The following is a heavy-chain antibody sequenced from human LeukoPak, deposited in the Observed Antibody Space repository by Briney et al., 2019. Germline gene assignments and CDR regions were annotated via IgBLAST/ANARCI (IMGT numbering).Heavy chain of an antibody. V-gene: IGHV3-7*01. J-gene: IGHJ4*02. CDR3: ARGGDYGTFDS. CDR2: TKQDGNDK. Sequence: GGSLRLSCAASGFTFSDYYMSWIRQAPGKGLEWVANTKQDGNDKYYVDSVKGRFAISRDNAKNSLHLEMNSLRAEDTAVYYCARGGDYGTFDSWGQGTLVIVSS. D-gene: IGHD4-17*01. CDR1: GFTFSDYY.